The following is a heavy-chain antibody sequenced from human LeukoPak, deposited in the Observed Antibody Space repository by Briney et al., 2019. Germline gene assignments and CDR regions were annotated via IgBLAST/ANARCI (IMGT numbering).Heavy chain of an antibody. CDR2: IYYSGTT. V-gene: IGHV4-59*12. CDR3: ARFGYYDSSGYP. CDR1: GGSISTYY. Sequence: SETLSLTCTVSGGSISTYYWSWIRQPPGKGLEWIGYIYYSGTTNYNPSLKSRVTISVDTSKNQFSLKLSSVTAADTAVYYCARFGYYDSSGYPWGQGTLVTVSS. J-gene: IGHJ5*02. D-gene: IGHD3-22*01.